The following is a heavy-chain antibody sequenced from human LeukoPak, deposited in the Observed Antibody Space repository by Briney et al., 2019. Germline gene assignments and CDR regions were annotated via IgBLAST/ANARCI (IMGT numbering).Heavy chain of an antibody. D-gene: IGHD3-10*01. CDR3: ATRGS. J-gene: IGHJ5*02. CDR1: GGSISSHY. V-gene: IGHV4-59*08. Sequence: SETLSLTCTVSGGSISSHYWSWIRQPPGKGLEWIGYIYNSGSNNYNPSLKSRVTISVDTSKNQFSLKLTSVTAADTAVYYCATRGSWGQGTLVTVSS. CDR2: IYNSGSN.